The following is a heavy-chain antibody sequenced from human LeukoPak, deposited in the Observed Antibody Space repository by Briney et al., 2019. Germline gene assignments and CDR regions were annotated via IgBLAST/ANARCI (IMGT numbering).Heavy chain of an antibody. V-gene: IGHV3-33*01. CDR3: ARDRDWGCSYCSY. J-gene: IGHJ4*02. CDR2: KWLDGSNK. CDR1: GFTFSSYG. Sequence: GGSLRLSCAASGFTFSSYGMHGVRQGPGKSLKGVAIKWLDGSNKYYADSEKGRFTISRDNSKNTLYLQMNSRRAEDTAVYYCARDRDWGCSYCSYWGQGTLVTVSS. D-gene: IGHD7-27*01.